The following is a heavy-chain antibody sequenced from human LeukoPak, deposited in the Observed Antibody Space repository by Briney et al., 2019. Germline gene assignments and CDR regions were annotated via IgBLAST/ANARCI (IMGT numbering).Heavy chain of an antibody. J-gene: IGHJ5*02. CDR2: ISSSGSTI. D-gene: IGHD3-3*01. CDR1: GFTSSDYY. CDR3: ARGPHKRTYDRDNWFDP. V-gene: IGHV3-11*01. Sequence: GGSLRLSCAASGFTSSDYYMSWIRQAPGKGLEWVSYISSSGSTIYYADSVKGRFTISRDNAKNSLYLQMNSLRAEDTAVYYCARGPHKRTYDRDNWFDPWGQGTLVTVSS.